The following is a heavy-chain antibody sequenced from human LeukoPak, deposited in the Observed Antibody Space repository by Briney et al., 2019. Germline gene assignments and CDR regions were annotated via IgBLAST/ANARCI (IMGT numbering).Heavy chain of an antibody. CDR1: GFTFSSYA. V-gene: IGHV3-30*04. CDR2: ISYDGSNK. Sequence: PGGSLRLSCAASGFTFSSYAMHWVRQAPGKGLEWVAFISYDGSNKNYVDSVKGRFTISRDNSKNTLYLQMDSLRAEDTAVYYCAREGIYSNYGLYYMDVWTKGTAVTVSS. CDR3: AREGIYSNYGLYYMDV. J-gene: IGHJ6*03. D-gene: IGHD4-11*01.